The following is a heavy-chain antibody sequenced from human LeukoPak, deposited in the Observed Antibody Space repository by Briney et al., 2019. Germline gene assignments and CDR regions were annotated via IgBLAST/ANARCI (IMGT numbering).Heavy chain of an antibody. CDR1: GGTFSSYA. CDR3: ARLDCTNGVCYWGWFDP. CDR2: IIPIFVIT. Sequence: SVKVSCKASGGTFSSYAISWVRQAPGQGLEWMGRIIPIFVITNYAQKFQGRLTITADKSTSTAYMELSSLRYEDTAVYYCARLDCTNGVCYWGWFDPWGQGTLVTVSS. J-gene: IGHJ5*02. V-gene: IGHV1-69*04. D-gene: IGHD2-8*01.